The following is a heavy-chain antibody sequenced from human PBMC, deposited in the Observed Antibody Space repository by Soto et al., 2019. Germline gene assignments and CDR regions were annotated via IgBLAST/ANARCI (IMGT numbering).Heavy chain of an antibody. CDR1: GFHFSIYA. CDR2: IRASGDTT. D-gene: IGHD5-18*01. CDR3: AKGGYTSYYDY. V-gene: IGHV3-23*01. J-gene: IGHJ4*02. Sequence: GGSLSLSCAASGFHFSIYAMTWVRQAPGKGLEWVSTIRASGDTTFYADSVKGRITISRDNSKNTVYLQMNTLAADDTAVYFCAKGGYTSYYDYWGQGILVTVSS.